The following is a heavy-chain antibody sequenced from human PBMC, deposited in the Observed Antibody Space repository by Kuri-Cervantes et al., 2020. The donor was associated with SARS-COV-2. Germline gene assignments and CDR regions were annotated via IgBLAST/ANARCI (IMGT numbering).Heavy chain of an antibody. Sequence: ASVKVSCKASGYTFSSYAISWVRQAPGKGLEWMGGFDPEDGETIYAQKFQGRVTMTEDTSTDTAYMELSSLRSEDTAVYYCATTPIDYGDYQRYFDLWGRGTLVTVSS. J-gene: IGHJ2*01. D-gene: IGHD4-17*01. CDR3: ATTPIDYGDYQRYFDL. CDR1: GYTFSSYA. V-gene: IGHV1-24*01. CDR2: FDPEDGET.